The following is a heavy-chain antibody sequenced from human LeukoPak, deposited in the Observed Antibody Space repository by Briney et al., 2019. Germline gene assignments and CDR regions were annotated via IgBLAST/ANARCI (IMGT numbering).Heavy chain of an antibody. J-gene: IGHJ5*02. V-gene: IGHV4-59*08. D-gene: IGHD4-4*01. CDR2: IYYSGST. Sequence: SETLSLTCTVSGGSISSYYWSWIRQPPGKGLEWIGYIYYSGSTNYNPSLKSRVTISVDTSKNQFSLKLSSATAADTAVYYCARLIRGSNYDVPGWFDPWGQGTLVTVSS. CDR1: GGSISSYY. CDR3: ARLIRGSNYDVPGWFDP.